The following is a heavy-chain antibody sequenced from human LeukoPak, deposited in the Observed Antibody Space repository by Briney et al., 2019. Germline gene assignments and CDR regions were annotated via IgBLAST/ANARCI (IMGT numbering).Heavy chain of an antibody. D-gene: IGHD6-19*01. CDR1: GFTFSSYG. J-gene: IGHJ3*02. CDR3: AKVAVAGTGGAFDI. Sequence: GGSLRLSCAASGFTFSSYGMHWVRQAPGKGLEWVAVISYDGSNKYYADSVKGRFTISRDNSKNTLYLQMNSLRAEDTAVYYCAKVAVAGTGGAFDIWGQGTMVTVSS. CDR2: ISYDGSNK. V-gene: IGHV3-30*18.